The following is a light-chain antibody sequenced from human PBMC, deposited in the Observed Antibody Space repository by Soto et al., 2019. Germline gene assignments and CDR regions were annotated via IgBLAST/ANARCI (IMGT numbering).Light chain of an antibody. J-gene: IGLJ1*01. CDR3: SSYTTSNTRQIV. Sequence: VLTQPASVSGSPGQSITISCTGTSSDVGGYNYVSWYQHHPGKAPKLMIYDVSNRPSGVSNRFSGSKSGNTASLTISGLQPEDEADYYCSSYTTSNTRQIVFGTGTRSPS. CDR1: SSDVGGYNY. CDR2: DVS. V-gene: IGLV2-14*03.